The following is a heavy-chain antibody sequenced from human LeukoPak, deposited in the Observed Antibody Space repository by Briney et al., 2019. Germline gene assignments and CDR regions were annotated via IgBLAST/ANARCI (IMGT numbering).Heavy chain of an antibody. CDR3: ARARVQLWSSDAFDI. Sequence: SQTLSLTCTVSGGSISGGSYYWSWIRQPAGKGLEWIGRIYTSESTNYNPSLKIRVTISVDTSKNQFSLKLSSVTAADTAVYYCARARVQLWSSDAFDIWGQGTMVTVSS. D-gene: IGHD5-18*01. CDR1: GGSISGGSYY. V-gene: IGHV4-61*02. J-gene: IGHJ3*02. CDR2: IYTSEST.